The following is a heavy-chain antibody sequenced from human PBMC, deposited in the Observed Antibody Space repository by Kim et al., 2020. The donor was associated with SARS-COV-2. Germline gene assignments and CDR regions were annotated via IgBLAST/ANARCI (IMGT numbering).Heavy chain of an antibody. CDR1: GFTFDDYA. D-gene: IGHD3-10*01. CDR3: AKSRWFGELFSNYYYYYGMDV. J-gene: IGHJ6*02. CDR2: ISGDGGST. V-gene: IGHV3-43*02. Sequence: GGSLRLSCAASGFTFDDYAMHWVRQAPGKGLEWVSLISGDGGSTYYADSVKGRFTISRDNSKNSLYLQMNSLRTEDTALYYCAKSRWFGELFSNYYYYYGMDVWGQGTTVTVSS.